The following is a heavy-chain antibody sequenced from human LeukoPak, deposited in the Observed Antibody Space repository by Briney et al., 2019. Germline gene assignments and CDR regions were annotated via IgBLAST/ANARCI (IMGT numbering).Heavy chain of an antibody. Sequence: EGSLRLSCAASGFTFSSYGMHWVRQAPGKGLEWVAFIRYDGSNKYYADSVKGRFTISRDNSKNTLYLQMNSLRAEDTAVYYCAKDLEMATINFDYWGQGTLVTVSS. CDR3: AKDLEMATINFDY. V-gene: IGHV3-30*02. CDR2: IRYDGSNK. CDR1: GFTFSSYG. J-gene: IGHJ4*02. D-gene: IGHD5-24*01.